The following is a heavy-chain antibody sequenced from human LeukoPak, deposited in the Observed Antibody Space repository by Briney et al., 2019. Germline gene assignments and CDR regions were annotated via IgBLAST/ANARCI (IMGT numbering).Heavy chain of an antibody. Sequence: SETLSLTCTVSGGSISSYYRSWIRQPPGKGLEWIGYIYYSGSTNYNPSLKSRVTISVDTSKNQFSLKLSSVTAADTAVYYCAMLRGSYVHWGQGTLVTVSS. D-gene: IGHD1-26*01. CDR1: GGSISSYY. CDR2: IYYSGST. V-gene: IGHV4-59*01. J-gene: IGHJ4*02. CDR3: AMLRGSYVH.